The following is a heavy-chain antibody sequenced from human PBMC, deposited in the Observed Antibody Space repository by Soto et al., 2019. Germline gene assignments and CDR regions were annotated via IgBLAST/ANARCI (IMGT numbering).Heavy chain of an antibody. CDR2: LYDIDGS. CDR1: GFTISGKKY. J-gene: IGHJ3*01. V-gene: IGHV3-53*01. CDR3: ATWHEREHAYDV. Sequence: DVQLVESGGGLIQPGESLRLSCAAFGFTISGKKYVAWVRQAPGKVLEWVSALYDIDGSFYADSVKGRFTTSSDTSKTTVYLKVNDLRPDDTAVYYCATWHEREHAYDVWGLGKTVTVSS. D-gene: IGHD1-1*01.